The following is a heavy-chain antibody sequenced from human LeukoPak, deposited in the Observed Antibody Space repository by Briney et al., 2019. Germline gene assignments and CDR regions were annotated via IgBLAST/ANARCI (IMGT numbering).Heavy chain of an antibody. CDR2: IWYDGSNK. V-gene: IGHV3-33*01. J-gene: IGHJ4*02. CDR3: ARETPDRHYFDY. D-gene: IGHD1-14*01. Sequence: GGSLRLSCAASGFTFSSYGMHWVRQAPGKGLGWVAVIWYDGSNKYYADSVKGRFTISRDNSKNTLYLQMNSLRAEDTAVYYCARETPDRHYFDYWGQGTLVTVSS. CDR1: GFTFSSYG.